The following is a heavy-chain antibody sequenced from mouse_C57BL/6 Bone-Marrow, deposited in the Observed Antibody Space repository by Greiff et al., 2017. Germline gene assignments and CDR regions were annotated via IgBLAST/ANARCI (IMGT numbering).Heavy chain of an antibody. CDR3: ARGEYVAMDY. CDR2: IYPGDGDT. D-gene: IGHD5-1*01. Sequence: VQLQESGPELVKPGASVKISCKASGYAFSSSWMNWVKQRPGKGREWIGRIYPGDGDTNYNGKFKGKATLTADKSSSTAYMQLSSLTSEDSAVYFCARGEYVAMDYWGQGTSVTVSS. J-gene: IGHJ4*01. CDR1: GYAFSSSW. V-gene: IGHV1-82*01.